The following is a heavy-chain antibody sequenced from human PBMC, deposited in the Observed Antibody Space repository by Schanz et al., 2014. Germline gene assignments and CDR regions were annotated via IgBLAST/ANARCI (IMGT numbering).Heavy chain of an antibody. CDR1: GFSFGTYA. J-gene: IGHJ3*02. V-gene: IGHV3-74*02. CDR2: IKSDGSST. Sequence: EVQLAESGGGLVQPGGSLRLSCAASGFSFGTYAMSWVRQAPGKGLVWVSRIKSDGSSTSYADSVKGRFIISRDNAKNTLYLQMNSLRAEDTAVYYCARPALWFGELSAFDIWGQGTMVTVSS. D-gene: IGHD3-10*01. CDR3: ARPALWFGELSAFDI.